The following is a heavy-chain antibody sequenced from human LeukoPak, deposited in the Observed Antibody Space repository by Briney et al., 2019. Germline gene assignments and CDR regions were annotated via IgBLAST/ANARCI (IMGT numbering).Heavy chain of an antibody. CDR3: ASGDSSGYYYWGYYYYYGMDV. CDR1: GFTLSSYS. J-gene: IGHJ6*02. CDR2: ISSSSSYI. Sequence: GGSLRLSCAASGFTLSSYSMNWVRQAPGKGLEGVSSISSSSSYIYYADSVKGRFTISRDNAKNSLYLQMNSLRAEDTAVYYCASGDSSGYYYWGYYYYYGMDVCGQGTTVTVSS. V-gene: IGHV3-21*01. D-gene: IGHD3-22*01.